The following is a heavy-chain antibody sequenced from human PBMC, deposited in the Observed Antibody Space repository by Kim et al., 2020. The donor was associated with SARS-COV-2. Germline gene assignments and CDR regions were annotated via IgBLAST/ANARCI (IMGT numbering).Heavy chain of an antibody. V-gene: IGHV3-23*01. CDR3: AKLCCSSATCYVDY. Sequence: GGSLRLSCAASRFTFSNYAMSWVRQAPGKGLEWVSTVSHDDGTAYGDSVKGRFTISRDNSKNILNLQMSSLRAEDTAVYYCAKLCCSSATCYVDYWGQGTLVTVSS. CDR2: VSHDDGTA. D-gene: IGHD2-2*01. CDR1: RFTFSNYA. J-gene: IGHJ4*02.